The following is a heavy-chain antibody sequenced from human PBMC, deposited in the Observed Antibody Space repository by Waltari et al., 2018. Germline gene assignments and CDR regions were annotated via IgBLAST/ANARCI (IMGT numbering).Heavy chain of an antibody. CDR3: ARIDEGSTGYFDY. CDR1: GLTFSRYW. V-gene: IGHV3-7*01. Sequence: EVQLVESGGGLAQSGGSLRLSCAASGLTFSRYWMSWVRQAPGQGLERVANIRQDGGEKFYVDSVKGRFTISRDNAENSLYLQMNSLTAEDTAVYYCARIDEGSTGYFDYWGQGTLVTVSS. CDR2: IRQDGGEK. J-gene: IGHJ4*02.